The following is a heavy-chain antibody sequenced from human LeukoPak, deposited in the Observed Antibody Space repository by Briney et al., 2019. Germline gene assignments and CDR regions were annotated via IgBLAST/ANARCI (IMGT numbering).Heavy chain of an antibody. Sequence: KTGESLKISCKGSGYSFTSYWIGWVRQMPGKGQEWMGIIYPGDSDTRYSPSFQGQVTISADKSISTAYLQWSSLKASDTAMYYCARPYCSGGSCYPYYFDYWGQGTLVTVSS. CDR3: ARPYCSGGSCYPYYFDY. CDR2: IYPGDSDT. J-gene: IGHJ4*02. CDR1: GYSFTSYW. D-gene: IGHD2-15*01. V-gene: IGHV5-51*01.